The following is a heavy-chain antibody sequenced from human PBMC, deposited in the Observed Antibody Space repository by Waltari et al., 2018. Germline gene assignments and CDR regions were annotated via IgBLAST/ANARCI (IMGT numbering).Heavy chain of an antibody. CDR3: TRGEGDSSDWYWFDP. CDR2: INHSGNT. J-gene: IGHJ5*02. Sequence: QVQLQQWGAGLLQPSETLSLTCAVYGGSFSGYYWSWIRQPPEKGLEWIGEINHSGNTNYNPSLKSRVTISVDTSTNQFSLKLSSVTAADTAVYYCTRGEGDSSDWYWFDPWGQGTLVTVSS. CDR1: GGSFSGYY. V-gene: IGHV4-34*02. D-gene: IGHD6-19*01.